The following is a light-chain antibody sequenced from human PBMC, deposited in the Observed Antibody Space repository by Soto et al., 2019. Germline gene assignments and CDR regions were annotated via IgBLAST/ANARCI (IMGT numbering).Light chain of an antibody. CDR1: QSVSSY. J-gene: IGKJ3*01. Sequence: EIVLTQSPATLSLSPGERATLSCRASQSVSSYLAWYQQKPGQAPRLLIYDASNRATGIPARFSGSGSGTDFTLTISSLEPVDFAVYYCQQRSNWPFTFGPGTEVDIK. CDR3: QQRSNWPFT. V-gene: IGKV3-11*01. CDR2: DAS.